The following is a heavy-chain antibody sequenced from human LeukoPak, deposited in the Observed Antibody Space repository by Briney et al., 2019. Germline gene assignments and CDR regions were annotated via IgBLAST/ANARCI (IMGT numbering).Heavy chain of an antibody. CDR1: GGSFSGYY. CDR2: IYYSGTT. V-gene: IGHV4-30-4*08. D-gene: IGHD3-10*01. CDR3: ARWFYYGSGRRQFDY. J-gene: IGHJ4*02. Sequence: PSETLSLTCAVYGGSFSGYYWSWIRQPPGKGLEWIGYIYYSGTTSYNPSLKSRVTISMDTSKNQFSLILSSVTAADTAVYYCARWFYYGSGRRQFDYWGQGTLVTVPS.